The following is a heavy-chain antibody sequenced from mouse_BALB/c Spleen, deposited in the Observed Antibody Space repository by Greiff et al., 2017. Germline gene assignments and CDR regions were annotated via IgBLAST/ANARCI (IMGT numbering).Heavy chain of an antibody. J-gene: IGHJ4*01. Sequence: EVKLMESGGGLVQPGGSLKLSCAASGFTFSSYTMSWVRQTPEKRLEWVAYISNGGGSTYYPDTVKGRFTISRDNAKNTLYLQMSSLKSEDTAMYYCARDGNYGVGAMDYWGQGTSVTVSS. D-gene: IGHD2-1*01. CDR2: ISNGGGST. CDR1: GFTFSSYT. V-gene: IGHV5-12-2*01. CDR3: ARDGNYGVGAMDY.